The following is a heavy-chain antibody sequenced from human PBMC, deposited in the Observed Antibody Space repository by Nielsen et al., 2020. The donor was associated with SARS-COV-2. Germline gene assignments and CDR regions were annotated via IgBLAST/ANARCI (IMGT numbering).Heavy chain of an antibody. V-gene: IGHV4-39*01. J-gene: IGHJ4*02. D-gene: IGHD3-10*01. CDR1: GGSITSSGHY. CDR3: ARWFMGGGFGY. Sequence: SETLSLTCSVSGGSITSSGHYWGWIRQPPGKGLEWIGSISYSGSTYYNPSLKSRVAISEDTSKNQFSLKLISVTAADTAVFYCARWFMGGGFGYWGQGSLVTVSS. CDR2: ISYSGST.